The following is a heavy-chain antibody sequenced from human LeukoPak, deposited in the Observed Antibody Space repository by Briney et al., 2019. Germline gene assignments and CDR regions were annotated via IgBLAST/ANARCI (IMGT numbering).Heavy chain of an antibody. CDR1: GGTFSSYA. D-gene: IGHD3-3*01. Sequence: GASVKVSCKASGGTFSSYAISWVRQAPGQGLEWMGRIIPILGIANYAQKFQGRVTITADKSTSTAYMELSSLRSEDTAVYYCARGPIFGVAPNWFDPWGQGTLVTVSS. CDR2: IIPILGIA. V-gene: IGHV1-69*04. CDR3: ARGPIFGVAPNWFDP. J-gene: IGHJ5*02.